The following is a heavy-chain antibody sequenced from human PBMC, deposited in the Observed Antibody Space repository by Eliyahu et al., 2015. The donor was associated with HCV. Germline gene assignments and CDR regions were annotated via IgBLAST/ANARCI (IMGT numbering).Heavy chain of an antibody. CDR1: GGSISKYY. Sequence: QVQLQESGPGLVKPSETLSLTCTVSGGSISKYYWSWIRQPPGKGLEWIAYIYYSGSTNYNPSLKSRVTISVDTSKNQFSLRLSSVTAADTAIYYCARSPGWDRHNDYWGQGTLVTVSS. V-gene: IGHV4-59*01. D-gene: IGHD1-26*01. CDR3: ARSPGWDRHNDY. CDR2: IYYSGST. J-gene: IGHJ4*02.